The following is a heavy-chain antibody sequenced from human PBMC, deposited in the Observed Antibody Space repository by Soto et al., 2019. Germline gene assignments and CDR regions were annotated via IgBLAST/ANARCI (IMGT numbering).Heavy chain of an antibody. CDR1: GGSISSDYW. V-gene: IGHV4-4*02. CDR3: TRDGDGRMTTNTYYYYGMGV. Sequence: ETLSLTCAFSGGSISSDYWWSWFRQPPGKGLEWIGDIYHSGGTNYNPSVKSRVTIAVDTSKNQFSLNLSSVTAADTAVYYCTRDGDGRMTTNTYYYYGMGVWGPGITVTVSS. CDR2: IYHSGGT. J-gene: IGHJ6*02. D-gene: IGHD2-21*02.